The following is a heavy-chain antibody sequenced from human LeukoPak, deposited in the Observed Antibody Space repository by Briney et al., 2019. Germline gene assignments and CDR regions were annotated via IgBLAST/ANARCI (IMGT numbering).Heavy chain of an antibody. J-gene: IGHJ4*02. Sequence: GASVKVSCKASGYTFTGYYTHWVRQAPGQGLEWMGRINPNSGGTNYAQKFQGRVTMTRDTSISTAYMELSRPRSDDTAVYYCARGDYGSGSYYNGSPPPGYWGQGTLVTVSS. V-gene: IGHV1-2*06. CDR3: ARGDYGSGSYYNGSPPPGY. CDR2: INPNSGGT. D-gene: IGHD3-10*01. CDR1: GYTFTGYY.